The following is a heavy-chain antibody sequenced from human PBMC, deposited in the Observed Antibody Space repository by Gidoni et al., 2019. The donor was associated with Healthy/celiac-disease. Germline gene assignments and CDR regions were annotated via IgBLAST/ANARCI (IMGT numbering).Heavy chain of an antibody. CDR1: GFIFSTYG. D-gene: IGHD2-8*02. CDR2: ISYDGSNK. CDR3: AKDRTEFGYYYYGMDV. V-gene: IGHV3-30*18. Sequence: QVQLVESGGGVVLPGTSLRLSCADSGFIFSTYGMHWVRQAPGKGLEWVAVISYDGSNKYYADSVKGRFTISRDNSKNTLYLQMNSLRAEDTAVYYCAKDRTEFGYYYYGMDVWGQGTTVTVSS. J-gene: IGHJ6*02.